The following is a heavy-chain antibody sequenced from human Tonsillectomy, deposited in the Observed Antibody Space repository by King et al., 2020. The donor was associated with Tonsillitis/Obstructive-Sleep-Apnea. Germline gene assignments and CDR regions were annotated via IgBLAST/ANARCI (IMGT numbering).Heavy chain of an antibody. CDR2: ISSSSSSL. D-gene: IGHD3-3*01. CDR3: ARSSGFWSGYQSWYFDL. CDR1: GFTFSTYS. V-gene: IGHV3-48*02. J-gene: IGHJ2*01. Sequence: VQLVESGGGLVQPGGSLRLSCAASGFTFSTYSMNWVRQAPGKGLEWVSYISSSSSSLYYADSVKGRCTISRDNAKNSLYLQMNSLRDEDTAVYYCARSSGFWSGYQSWYFDLWGRGTLVTVSS.